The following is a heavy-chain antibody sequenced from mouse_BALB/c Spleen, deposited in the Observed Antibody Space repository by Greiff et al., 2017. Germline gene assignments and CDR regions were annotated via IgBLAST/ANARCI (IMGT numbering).Heavy chain of an antibody. CDR1: GYTFTSYW. Sequence: VQLQESGTVLARPGASVKMSCKASGYTFTSYWMHWVKQRPGQGLEWIGYINPSTGYTEYNQKFKDKATLTADKSSSTAYMQLSSLTSEDSAVYYCARGLGFHYAMDYWGQGTSVTVSS. CDR2: INPSTGYT. V-gene: IGHV1-4*01. J-gene: IGHJ4*01. D-gene: IGHD4-1*01. CDR3: ARGLGFHYAMDY.